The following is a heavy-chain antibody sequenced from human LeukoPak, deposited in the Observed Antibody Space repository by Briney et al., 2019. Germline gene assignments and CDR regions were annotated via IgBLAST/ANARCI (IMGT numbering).Heavy chain of an antibody. CDR2: ISGSGGST. Sequence: GGSLRLSCAASGFTFSSYAMSWVRQAPGKGLEWVSAISGSGGSTYYADSVKGRFTISRDNSKNTLYLQMDSLRAEDTAVYYCARERLYGDYVFDYWGQGTLVTVSS. D-gene: IGHD4-17*01. J-gene: IGHJ4*02. CDR3: ARERLYGDYVFDY. V-gene: IGHV3-23*01. CDR1: GFTFSSYA.